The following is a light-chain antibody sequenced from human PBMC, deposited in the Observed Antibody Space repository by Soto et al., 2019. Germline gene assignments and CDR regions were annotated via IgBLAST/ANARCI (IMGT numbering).Light chain of an antibody. V-gene: IGKV3-20*01. J-gene: IGKJ3*01. Sequence: EIVRTQSPGTLSLSPGKTATLSCRASQRVSSNYVAWFHQKPGQAPRLLIYGASSRATGVPDRFSASGSGTDFTLTISRLEPEDFAVYYCQQYGRSPFTFGPGTKVDIK. CDR3: QQYGRSPFT. CDR2: GAS. CDR1: QRVSSNY.